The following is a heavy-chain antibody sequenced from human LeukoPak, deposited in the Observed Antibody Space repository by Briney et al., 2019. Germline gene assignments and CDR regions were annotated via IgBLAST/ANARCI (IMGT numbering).Heavy chain of an antibody. CDR2: ICAGGSST. V-gene: IGHV3-23*01. D-gene: IGHD3-22*01. J-gene: IGHJ4*02. CDR3: AKTPTNYDSSGGGGFDY. CDR1: GFSFSAYG. Sequence: PGGSLRLSCAASGFSFSAYGMTWVRQAPGKGLEWVSAICAGGSSTYYADSVRGRFTISRDNSKNTLYLQMNSLRAEDTAVYYCAKTPTNYDSSGGGGFDYLGQGTLVTVSS.